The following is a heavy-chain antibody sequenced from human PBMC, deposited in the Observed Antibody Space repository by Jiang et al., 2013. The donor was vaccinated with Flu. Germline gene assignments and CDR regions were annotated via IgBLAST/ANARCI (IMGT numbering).Heavy chain of an antibody. CDR1: GGSISSYY. D-gene: IGHD3-22*01. V-gene: IGHV4-4*07. CDR3: ARDSYYYDNSGYYQLDY. J-gene: IGHJ4*02. CDR2: IYTSGST. Sequence: TCTVSGGSISSYYWSWIRQPAGKGLEWIGRIYTSGSTNYNPSLKSRVTMSVDTSKNQFSLKLSSVTAADTAVYYCARDSYYYDNSGYYQLDYWGQGTLVTVSS.